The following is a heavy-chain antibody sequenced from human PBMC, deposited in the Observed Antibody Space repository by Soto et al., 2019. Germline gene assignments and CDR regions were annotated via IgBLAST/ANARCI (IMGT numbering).Heavy chain of an antibody. CDR3: ARMETFGSLNWFDS. CDR1: GYSFTNND. CDR2: MNSGSGDT. Sequence: ASVKVSCKASGYSFTNNDVSWVRQATGQGLEWMGWMNSGSGDTGYAQKFQGRVTMTRDISIATAYMELSSLRSDDTAIYYCARMETFGSLNWFDSWGQGTLVPVSS. V-gene: IGHV1-8*01. J-gene: IGHJ5*01. D-gene: IGHD3-16*01.